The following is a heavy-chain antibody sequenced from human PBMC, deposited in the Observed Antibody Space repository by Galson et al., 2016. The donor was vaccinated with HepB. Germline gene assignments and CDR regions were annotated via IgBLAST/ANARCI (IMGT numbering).Heavy chain of an antibody. D-gene: IGHD6-13*01. J-gene: IGHJ3*02. CDR3: ARDFTHHFSGSWYDALDI. V-gene: IGHV3-7*04. CDR1: GLTFSREW. Sequence: SLRLSCAASGLTFSREWMTWVRQAPGKGLEWVANIKEDGSEKNYVDSVKGRFTISRDNAKNSLYLQMSSLRAEDTALYYYARDFTHHFSGSWYDALDIWGQGTMVTVSS. CDR2: IKEDGSEK.